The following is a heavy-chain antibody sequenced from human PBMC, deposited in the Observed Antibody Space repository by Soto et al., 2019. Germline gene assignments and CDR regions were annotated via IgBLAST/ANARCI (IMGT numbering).Heavy chain of an antibody. CDR3: ARSGGSFNLDY. J-gene: IGHJ4*02. V-gene: IGHV4-4*07. CDR1: GGSISNYY. D-gene: IGHD1-26*01. CDR2: IYNSGST. Sequence: SGTLSLTCTVSGGSISNYYWSWIRQPAGKGLEWIGRIYNSGSTKYNPSLKSRVTMSEDTSKNQFSLNLISVTAADTAVYYCARSGGSFNLDYRGPGTLVTVSS.